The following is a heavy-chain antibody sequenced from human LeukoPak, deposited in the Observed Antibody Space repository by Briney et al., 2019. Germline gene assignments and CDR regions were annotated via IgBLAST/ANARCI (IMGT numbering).Heavy chain of an antibody. CDR1: GYTFTSYA. J-gene: IGHJ4*02. CDR3: AGHCSSTSCYKSDDLPAPFDY. V-gene: IGHV7-4-1*02. D-gene: IGHD2-2*02. Sequence: ASVKVSCKASGYTFTSYAMNWVRQAPGQGLEWMGWINTNTGNPTYAQGFTGRFVFSLDTSVSTAYLQISSLKAEDTAVYYCAGHCSSTSCYKSDDLPAPFDYWGQGTLVTVSS. CDR2: INTNTGNP.